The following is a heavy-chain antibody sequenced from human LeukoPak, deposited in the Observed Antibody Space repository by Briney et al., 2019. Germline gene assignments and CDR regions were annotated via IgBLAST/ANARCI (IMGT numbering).Heavy chain of an antibody. CDR3: ARQYFGSGSYYAP. Sequence: GASVKVSCKASGYSFSDHAMNWVRQTPGQGLEWMGWINTNTGNPTYAQAFTGRFVFSLDTSVSTAYLQINSLKADDTAVYYCARQYFGSGSYYAPWGQGTLVIVSS. J-gene: IGHJ5*02. CDR2: INTNTGNP. V-gene: IGHV7-4-1*02. CDR1: GYSFSDHA. D-gene: IGHD3-10*01.